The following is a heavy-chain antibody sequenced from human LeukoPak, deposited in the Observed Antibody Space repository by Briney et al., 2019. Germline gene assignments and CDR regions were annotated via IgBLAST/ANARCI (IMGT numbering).Heavy chain of an antibody. J-gene: IGHJ4*02. CDR2: LNQGGSDK. V-gene: IGHV3-7*01. CDR1: GFTFSTYW. CDR3: VRDFSLTRLERPFDF. Sequence: GGSLRLSCAASGFTFSTYWMTWVRQAPGKGLEWVANLNQGGSDKYYVDSVKGRFTISRDNTKNSLYLQMNSLRAEDTAAYYCVRDFSLTRLERPFDFWGQGILVTVRS. D-gene: IGHD1-1*01.